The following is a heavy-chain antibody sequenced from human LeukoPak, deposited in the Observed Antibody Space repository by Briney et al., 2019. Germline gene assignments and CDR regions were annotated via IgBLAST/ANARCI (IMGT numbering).Heavy chain of an antibody. D-gene: IGHD3-3*01. CDR2: ISGSGSSI. CDR3: AMGATSWSGYSFPKIFQH. CDR1: GFTFSNYP. V-gene: IGHV3-23*01. Sequence: GGFLRLSWAASGFTFSNYPLNWIRQAPWKGLKWVSVISGSGSSIYYTDSVKGRFTISRDNSKNTLYLQMNSLRAEDTAVYYCAMGATSWSGYSFPKIFQHWGRGTLVTVSS. J-gene: IGHJ1*01.